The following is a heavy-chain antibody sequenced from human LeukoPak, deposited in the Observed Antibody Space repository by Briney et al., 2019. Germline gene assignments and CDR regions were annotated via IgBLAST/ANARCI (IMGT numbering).Heavy chain of an antibody. CDR3: TRYNWNHEEADANYFDY. J-gene: IGHJ4*02. CDR1: RFTFSTYA. D-gene: IGHD1-14*01. CDR2: ISGAGGST. Sequence: GGSLRLSCAASRFTFSTYAMSWVRQAPGKGLEWVSVISGAGGSTYYADSVKGRFTISRDNSKDTLYLQMNSLRAEDTAVYYCTRYNWNHEEADANYFDYWGQGTLVTVSS. V-gene: IGHV3-23*01.